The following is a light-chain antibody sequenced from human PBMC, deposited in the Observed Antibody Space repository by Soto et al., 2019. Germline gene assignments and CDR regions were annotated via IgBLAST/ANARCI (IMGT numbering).Light chain of an antibody. V-gene: IGKV3-20*01. Sequence: EIVLTQSPGTLSLSPGERATLSFRASQSFSSSYLAWYQQKPGQAPRLLIYGASSRATGIPDRFSGSGSGTDFTLTIRRLEPEDFAVYYCQQYGSSYPWTFGQGTKVDIK. J-gene: IGKJ1*01. CDR1: QSFSSSY. CDR2: GAS. CDR3: QQYGSSYPWT.